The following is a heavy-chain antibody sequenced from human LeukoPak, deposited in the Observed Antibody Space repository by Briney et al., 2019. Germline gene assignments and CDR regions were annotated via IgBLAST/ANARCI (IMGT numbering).Heavy chain of an antibody. V-gene: IGHV3-48*02. CDR2: ISSTGSTI. CDR1: GFTFSSYS. CDR3: ARDWVRYYGSGSCFDY. D-gene: IGHD3-10*01. Sequence: PGGSLRLSCAASGFTFSSYSMNWVRQAPGKGLEWVSYISSTGSTIYYADSVKDRFTISRDNAKNSLYLQMNSLRDEDTAVYYCARDWVRYYGSGSCFDYWGQGTLVTVSS. J-gene: IGHJ4*02.